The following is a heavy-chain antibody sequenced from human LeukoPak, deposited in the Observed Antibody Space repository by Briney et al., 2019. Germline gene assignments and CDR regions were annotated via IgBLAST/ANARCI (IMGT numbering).Heavy chain of an antibody. CDR2: IYHSGST. CDR3: ARIDAYYDFWSGYSAEYFQH. J-gene: IGHJ1*01. D-gene: IGHD3-3*01. Sequence: PSETLSLTCAVYGGSFSGYYWGWIRQPPGKGLEWIGSIYHSGSTYYNPSLKSRVTISVDTSKNQFSLKLSSVTAADTAVYYCARIDAYYDFWSGYSAEYFQHWGQGTLVTVSS. CDR1: GGSFSGYY. V-gene: IGHV4-38-2*01.